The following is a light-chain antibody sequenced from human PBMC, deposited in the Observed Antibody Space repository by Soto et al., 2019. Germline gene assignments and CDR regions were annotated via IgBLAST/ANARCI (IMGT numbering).Light chain of an antibody. CDR1: QRVASAY. CDR2: SAS. J-gene: IGKJ3*01. Sequence: EIVLTQSPGTLSLSPGERATLSSRASQRVASAYLAWYQQKPGQAPRLLIYSASSRATGIPDRFSGSGSGTDFTLTISRLEPEDFAVYYCQQYGSSPRITFGPGTKVDIK. V-gene: IGKV3-20*01. CDR3: QQYGSSPRIT.